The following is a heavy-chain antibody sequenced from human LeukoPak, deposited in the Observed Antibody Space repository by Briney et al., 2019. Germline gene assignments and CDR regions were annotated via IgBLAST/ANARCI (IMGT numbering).Heavy chain of an antibody. D-gene: IGHD2/OR15-2a*01. V-gene: IGHV4-59*08. CDR2: VYASGAT. Sequence: SETLSLSCTVSGGSITNYYWSWIRQPPGEGLEWIGYVYASGATNSNPSLKSRVTISVDTSKNQFSLKLSSVTAADTAVYYCARHGKGVTYFYTFDIWGQGTVVAVSS. CDR3: ARHGKGVTYFYTFDI. CDR1: GGSITNYY. J-gene: IGHJ3*02.